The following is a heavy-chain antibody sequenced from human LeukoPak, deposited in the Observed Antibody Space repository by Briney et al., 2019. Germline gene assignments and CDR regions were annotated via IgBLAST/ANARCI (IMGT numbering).Heavy chain of an antibody. V-gene: IGHV3-30*02. Sequence: GGSLRLSCAASGFTFSSYGMHWVRQAPGKGLEWVAFIRYDGSNKYYADSVKGRFTISRDNSKNTLYLQMNSLRAEDTAVYYCAKVDTAMVTPIDYWGQGTLVTVSS. CDR2: IRYDGSNK. J-gene: IGHJ4*02. D-gene: IGHD5-18*01. CDR1: GFTFSSYG. CDR3: AKVDTAMVTPIDY.